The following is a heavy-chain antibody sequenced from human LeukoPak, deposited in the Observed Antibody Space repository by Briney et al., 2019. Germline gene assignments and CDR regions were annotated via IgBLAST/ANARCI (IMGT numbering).Heavy chain of an antibody. V-gene: IGHV4-59*12. J-gene: IGHJ4*02. CDR3: ARDYGERSPFDY. Sequence: SETLSLTCTVSGGSISSYYWSWIRQPPGKGLEWIGYIYHSGSTYYNPSLKSRVTISVDRSKNQFSLKLSSVTAADTAVYYCARDYGERSPFDYWGQGTLVTVSS. D-gene: IGHD4-17*01. CDR2: IYHSGST. CDR1: GGSISSYY.